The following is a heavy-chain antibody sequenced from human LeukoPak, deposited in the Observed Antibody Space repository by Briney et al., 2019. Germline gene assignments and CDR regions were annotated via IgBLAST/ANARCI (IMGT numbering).Heavy chain of an antibody. CDR2: IFHSGST. Sequence: SGTLSLTCAVSGGSISSSNWWTWVRQPPGKGLEWIGEIFHSGSTNYNPSLKSRVTISLDTSKNQFSLKLSSVTAADTAVYYCARGLVATSSGDPFDYWGQGTLVTVSS. CDR3: ARGLVATSSGDPFDY. CDR1: GGSISSSNW. D-gene: IGHD5-12*01. J-gene: IGHJ4*02. V-gene: IGHV4-4*02.